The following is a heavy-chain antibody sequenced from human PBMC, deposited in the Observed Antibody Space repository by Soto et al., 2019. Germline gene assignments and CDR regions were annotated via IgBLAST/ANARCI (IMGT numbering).Heavy chain of an antibody. CDR2: ITSDGKSK. D-gene: IGHD2-21*02. CDR1: GFNFSNHW. V-gene: IGHV3-74*01. CDR3: ARESGDWPLNWFDP. Sequence: GGSLRLSCAASGFNFSNHWMHWVRQRPAEGLVWVSRITSDGKSKAYAESVKGRFAISRDNANNTLYLLMNGLTAEDTAVYYCARESGDWPLNWFDPWGQGTLVTVSS. J-gene: IGHJ5*02.